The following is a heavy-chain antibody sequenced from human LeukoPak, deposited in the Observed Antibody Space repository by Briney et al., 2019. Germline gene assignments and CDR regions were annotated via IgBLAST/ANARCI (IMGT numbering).Heavy chain of an antibody. CDR3: VSPLREGYTDY. Sequence: GGSLRLSCAASGFSFSGHYMHWVRHAPGKGLVWVSLINTGGRSTIYADSVKGRFTISRDNAKNTLYLQMNGLRAEDTAVYYCVSPLREGYTDYWGQGTLVTVSS. CDR2: INTGGRST. V-gene: IGHV3-74*01. CDR1: GFSFSGHY. D-gene: IGHD5-24*01. J-gene: IGHJ4*02.